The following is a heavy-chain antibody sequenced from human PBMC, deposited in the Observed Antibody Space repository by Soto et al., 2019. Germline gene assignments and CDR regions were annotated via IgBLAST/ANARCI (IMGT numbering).Heavy chain of an antibody. CDR2: IYSGGST. V-gene: IGHV3-66*01. J-gene: IGHJ6*04. D-gene: IGHD1-26*01. CDR3: ARDVGV. CDR1: GITVYNNY. Sequence: EVQLVESGGGLVQRGGSLRLSCAASGITVYNNYMSWVRQAPGKGLEWVSVIYSGGSTSYADSVKGRFTISRDGSKNTVYLQMNSLRAADTAVYYCARDVGVWGRGTTVTVSS.